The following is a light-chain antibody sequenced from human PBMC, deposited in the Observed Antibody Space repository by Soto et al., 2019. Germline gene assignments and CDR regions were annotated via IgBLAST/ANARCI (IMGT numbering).Light chain of an antibody. Sequence: EIVLTQSPGTLSLSPGERATLSCRASQSVSNVYLAWYQQKPGQAPRLLIYDASNMATGIPDRFSGSGSGTAFTLTISRLEPEDFAVYYCQQSGSSPRTFGQGTKLEIK. CDR2: DAS. J-gene: IGKJ2*01. V-gene: IGKV3-20*01. CDR3: QQSGSSPRT. CDR1: QSVSNVY.